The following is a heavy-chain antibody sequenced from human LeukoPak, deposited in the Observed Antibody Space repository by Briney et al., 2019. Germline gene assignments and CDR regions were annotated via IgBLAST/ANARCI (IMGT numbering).Heavy chain of an antibody. J-gene: IGHJ4*02. D-gene: IGHD3-9*01. CDR3: ARAVGSFDWLPLFDY. Sequence: SETLSLTCTVSGGSISSYYWGWIRQPPGKGLEWIGNIYHSGITYYTPSLKSRVTTSVDTSKNQFYLKLSSVTAADTAVYYCARAVGSFDWLPLFDYWGQGTLVTVSS. V-gene: IGHV4-38-2*02. CDR1: GGSISSYY. CDR2: IYHSGIT.